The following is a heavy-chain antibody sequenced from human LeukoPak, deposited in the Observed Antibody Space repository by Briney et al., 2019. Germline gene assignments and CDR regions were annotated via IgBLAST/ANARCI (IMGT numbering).Heavy chain of an antibody. V-gene: IGHV1-2*02. D-gene: IGHD3-22*01. CDR1: GYTFTGYY. Sequence: ASVKVSCKASGYTFTGYYMHWVRQAPGQGLEWMGWINPNSGGTNYAQKFQGRVTMTRDTSISTAYMELSRLRSDDTAVYYCARPSTYYYDSSGHGAFDIWGQGTMVTVSS. J-gene: IGHJ3*02. CDR2: INPNSGGT. CDR3: ARPSTYYYDSSGHGAFDI.